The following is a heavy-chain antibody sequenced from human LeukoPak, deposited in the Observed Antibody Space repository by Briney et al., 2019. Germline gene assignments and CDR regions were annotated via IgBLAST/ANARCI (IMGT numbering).Heavy chain of an antibody. Sequence: SVKVFSKASGGTFCSYAISWVRQAPGQGLEWMGRIIPILGIANYAQKFQGRVTITADKPTSTAYMELSSLRSEDTAVYYCASPPFRSEYYYDSSGYIDAFDIWGQGTMVTVSS. CDR1: GGTFCSYA. CDR2: IIPILGIA. J-gene: IGHJ3*02. D-gene: IGHD3-22*01. V-gene: IGHV1-69*04. CDR3: ASPPFRSEYYYDSSGYIDAFDI.